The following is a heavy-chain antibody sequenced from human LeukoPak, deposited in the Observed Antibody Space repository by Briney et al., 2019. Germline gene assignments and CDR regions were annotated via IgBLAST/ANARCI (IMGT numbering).Heavy chain of an antibody. J-gene: IGHJ4*02. CDR2: ISYDGSNK. D-gene: IGHD2-15*01. Sequence: PGGSLRLSCAASGFTFCSYGMHWVRQAPGKGLEWVAVISYDGSNKYYADSVKGRFTISRDNSKNTLYLQMNSLRAEDTAVYYCAKAAYCSGGSCPFGGFDYWGQGTLVTVCS. V-gene: IGHV3-30*18. CDR3: AKAAYCSGGSCPFGGFDY. CDR1: GFTFCSYG.